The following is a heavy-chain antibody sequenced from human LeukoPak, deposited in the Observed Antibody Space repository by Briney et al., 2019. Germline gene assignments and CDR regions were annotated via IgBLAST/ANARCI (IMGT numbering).Heavy chain of an antibody. CDR2: IYTSGST. CDR1: GGSISSGSYY. Sequence: SETLSLTCTVSGGSISSGSYYWSWIRQPAGKGLEWIGRIYTSGSTNYNPSLKSRVTISVDTSKNQSSLKLSSVTAADTAVYYCARDHYYDSSGYYVGLGFDYWGQGTLVTVSS. D-gene: IGHD3-22*01. CDR3: ARDHYYDSSGYYVGLGFDY. J-gene: IGHJ4*02. V-gene: IGHV4-61*02.